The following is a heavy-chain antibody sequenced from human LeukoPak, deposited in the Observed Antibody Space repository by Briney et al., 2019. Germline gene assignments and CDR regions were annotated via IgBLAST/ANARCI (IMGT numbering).Heavy chain of an antibody. D-gene: IGHD5-24*01. CDR2: ISSIST. CDR1: GFTLSDYY. Sequence: GGSLRLSCAASGFTLSDYYINWIRQAPGKGLEWVSSISSISTYTAYADSLRGRFTISRDNSNNSLYLQMDSLRVEDTAVYYCARDLAPRSFDYWGQGTLVTVSS. CDR3: ARDLAPRSFDY. V-gene: IGHV3-11*06. J-gene: IGHJ4*02.